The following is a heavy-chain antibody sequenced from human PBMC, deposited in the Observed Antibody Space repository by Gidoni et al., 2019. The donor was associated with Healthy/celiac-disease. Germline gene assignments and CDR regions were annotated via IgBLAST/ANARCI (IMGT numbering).Heavy chain of an antibody. V-gene: IGHV4-61*02. J-gene: IGHJ4*02. CDR1: GGSISRGSYY. CDR3: ATGGERRWTYYYDSSDVFDY. CDR2: IYTSGST. D-gene: IGHD3-22*01. Sequence: QVQLQESGPGLVKPSQTLSLTCTVSGGSISRGSYYWSWIRQPAGKGLEWIGRIYTSGSTHYNPPLKSRVTISVDTSKNQFSLKLSSVTAADTAVYYCATGGERRWTYYYDSSDVFDYWGQGTLVTVSS.